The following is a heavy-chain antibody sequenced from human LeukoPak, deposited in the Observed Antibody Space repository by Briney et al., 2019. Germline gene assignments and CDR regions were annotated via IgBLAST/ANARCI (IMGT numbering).Heavy chain of an antibody. CDR1: GGSISSSRYY. CDR3: ARHWETSSWYVDY. V-gene: IGHV4-39*01. D-gene: IGHD6-13*01. Sequence: SETLSLTCTVSGGSISSSRYYWGWIRQPTGKGLEGIGSIYYSGSTYYDPCLKSRVTISVDTSKNQLSLKLSSVTAADTAVYYCARHWETSSWYVDYWGQGTLVTVSS. CDR2: IYYSGST. J-gene: IGHJ4*02.